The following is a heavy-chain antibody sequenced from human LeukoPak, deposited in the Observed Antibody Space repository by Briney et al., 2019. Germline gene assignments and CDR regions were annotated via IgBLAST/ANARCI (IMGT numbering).Heavy chain of an antibody. V-gene: IGHV4-4*07. CDR2: IYNSESF. J-gene: IGHJ5*02. D-gene: IGHD2-2*01. CDR1: GGSISGYY. CDR3: TKDRSSSCYVDWFDP. Sequence: NPSETLSLTCSVSGGSISGYYWSWIRQPAGKGLEWIGRIYNSESFNYNPSLKSRVTMSVDPSKNQFSLKLSSVTAADSAVYYCTKDRSSSCYVDWFDPWGQGTLVTVS.